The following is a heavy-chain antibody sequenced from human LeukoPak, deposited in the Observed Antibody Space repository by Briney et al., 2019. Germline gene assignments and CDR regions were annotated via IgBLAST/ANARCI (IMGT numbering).Heavy chain of an antibody. CDR3: ARARRYYDSSGYYPPDY. D-gene: IGHD3-22*01. J-gene: IGHJ4*02. Sequence: SETLSLTCTVSGGSISSYYWSWIRQPPGKGLEWIGYIYYSGSTNYNPSLKSRVTISVDTSKNQFSLKLSSVTAADTAVYYCARARRYYDSSGYYPPDYWGQGTLVTVSS. CDR2: IYYSGST. V-gene: IGHV4-59*01. CDR1: GGSISSYY.